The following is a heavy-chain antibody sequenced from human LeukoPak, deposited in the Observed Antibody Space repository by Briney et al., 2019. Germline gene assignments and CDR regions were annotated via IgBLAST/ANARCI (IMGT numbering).Heavy chain of an antibody. D-gene: IGHD6-6*01. V-gene: IGHV3-23*01. CDR3: AKGTAARRFAPFDY. CDR1: GFTFSSYG. CDR2: ISGSGGST. J-gene: IGHJ4*02. Sequence: QPGGSLRLSCAASGFTFSSYGMSWVRQAPGKGLEWVSAISGSGGSTYYADSVKGRFTISRDNSKNTLYLQINSLRPEDTAVYYCAKGTAARRFAPFDYWGQGTLVTVSS.